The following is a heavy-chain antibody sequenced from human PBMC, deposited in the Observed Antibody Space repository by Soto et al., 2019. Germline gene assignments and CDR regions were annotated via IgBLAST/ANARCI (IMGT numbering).Heavy chain of an antibody. CDR1: GFTFSSYA. D-gene: IGHD1-1*01. V-gene: IGHV3-30-3*01. Sequence: GGSLRLSCAASGFTFSSYAMHWVRQAPGKGLEWVAVISYDGSSKYYADSVKGRFTISRDNSKNTLYLQMNSLRAEDTAVYYCARGDPPGTYYYYGMDVWGQGTRVTVSS. CDR3: ARGDPPGTYYYYGMDV. J-gene: IGHJ6*02. CDR2: ISYDGSSK.